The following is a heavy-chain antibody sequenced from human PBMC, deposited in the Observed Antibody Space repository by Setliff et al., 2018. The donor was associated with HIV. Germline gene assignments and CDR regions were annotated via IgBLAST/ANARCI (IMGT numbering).Heavy chain of an antibody. Sequence: PSETLSLTCTLFGGSISTVPYYWAWIRQPPGKGLEWIGNVHYSGNTYYTSSLQSRVIISADTSKSQFYLRLSSVTAADTGVYYCARVRGYSSSSRDFYYHNMEVWGKGTTVTVSS. CDR1: GGSISTVPYY. D-gene: IGHD6-6*01. CDR3: ARVRGYSSSSRDFYYHNMEV. V-gene: IGHV4-39*02. CDR2: VHYSGNT. J-gene: IGHJ6*03.